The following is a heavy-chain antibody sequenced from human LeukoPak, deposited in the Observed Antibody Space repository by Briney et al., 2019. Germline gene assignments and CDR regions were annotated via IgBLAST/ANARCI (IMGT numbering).Heavy chain of an antibody. Sequence: SQTLSLTCAISGDSVTSGIWNWIRQSPSRGLEWLGRTYHWSKWFNDYAVSVESRMTINADTSRNQFSLQLNSVTPEDTAVYYCARDLHGSRGEFDYWGQGTLVTVSS. D-gene: IGHD3-16*01. CDR2: TYHWSKWFN. CDR1: GDSVTSGI. CDR3: ARDLHGSRGEFDY. J-gene: IGHJ4*02. V-gene: IGHV6-1*01.